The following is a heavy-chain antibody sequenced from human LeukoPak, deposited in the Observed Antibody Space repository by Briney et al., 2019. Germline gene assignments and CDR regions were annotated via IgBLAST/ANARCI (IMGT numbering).Heavy chain of an antibody. CDR1: GFTFRNYW. Sequence: PGGSLRLSCAASGFTFRNYWMSWVRQAPGTGLGWVANIKPDGSDRNYVTSVRGRFTISRDNAESSLYLQMNSLRVEDTAVYYCVRNLAVAGTCFDSWGQGTLVTVSS. CDR3: VRNLAVAGTCFDS. J-gene: IGHJ4*02. D-gene: IGHD6-19*01. V-gene: IGHV3-7*03. CDR2: IKPDGSDR.